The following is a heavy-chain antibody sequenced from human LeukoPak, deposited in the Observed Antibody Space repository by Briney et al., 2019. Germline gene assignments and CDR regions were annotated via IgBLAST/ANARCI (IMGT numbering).Heavy chain of an antibody. CDR2: IFWDDDK. Sequence: SGPTLVKPTQTLTLTCTVSGFSLSTIGEGVGWIRQPPGKALEWLAHIFWDDDKRYSPSLKNRLTITKDTSKNQVVLTMTNMDPVDTATYYCAHSVRDYGDIYYFDYWGQGTLVTVSS. D-gene: IGHD4-17*01. CDR3: AHSVRDYGDIYYFDY. CDR1: GFSLSTIGEG. V-gene: IGHV2-5*02. J-gene: IGHJ4*02.